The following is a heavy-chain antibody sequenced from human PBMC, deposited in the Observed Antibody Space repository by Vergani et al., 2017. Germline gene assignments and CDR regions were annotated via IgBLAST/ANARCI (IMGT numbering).Heavy chain of an antibody. CDR2: IYHGENT. CDR3: AKTGIASVGTGGVL. D-gene: IGHD6-13*01. J-gene: IGHJ1*01. CDR1: GYSISSDYY. Sequence: QVQLQESGPGLVKPSETLSLTCTVFGYSISSDYYWGWIRQPPGKGLEWLGIIYHGENTFDNPSLKSRVAISAATSKNQFSLKVTSVTAADTAVYYCAKTGIASVGTGGVLWGQGTQVTVSS. V-gene: IGHV4-38-2*02.